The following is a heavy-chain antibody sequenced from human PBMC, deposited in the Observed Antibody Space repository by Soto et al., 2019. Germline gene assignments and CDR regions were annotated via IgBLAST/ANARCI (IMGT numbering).Heavy chain of an antibody. CDR2: IYYSGST. V-gene: IGHV4-31*03. J-gene: IGHJ5*02. Sequence: SETLSLTCTVSGCSISSGGYYWSWILQHPGKGLEWIGYIYYSGSTYYNPSLKTRVIISVDTSKNQFSLRLNSVTAADTAVYYWARSSSSGWVSQFDPWGQGMVVTVSS. CDR3: ARSSSSGWVSQFDP. D-gene: IGHD6-19*01. CDR1: GCSISSGGYY.